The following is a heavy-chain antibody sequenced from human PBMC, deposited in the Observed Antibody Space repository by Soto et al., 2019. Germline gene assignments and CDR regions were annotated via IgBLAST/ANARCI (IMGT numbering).Heavy chain of an antibody. CDR2: VSKSGDST. J-gene: IGHJ4*02. Sequence: GGSLRLSCEASGFTFNNYAMNWVRQAPGKGLEWVSSVSKSGDSTNYADSVTGRFTISRDNSKNTVSLQMNSLRVEDTAIYYCAKSGNYNDRSGYYYFDHWGQGTLVTVSS. CDR1: GFTFNNYA. D-gene: IGHD3-22*01. CDR3: AKSGNYNDRSGYYYFDH. V-gene: IGHV3-23*01.